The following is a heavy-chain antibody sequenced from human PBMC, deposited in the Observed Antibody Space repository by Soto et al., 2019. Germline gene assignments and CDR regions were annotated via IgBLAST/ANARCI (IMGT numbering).Heavy chain of an antibody. D-gene: IGHD6-6*01. Sequence: GGSLRLSCAASGFTVSSNYMSWVRQAPRKGLEWVSVIYSGGSTYYADSVKGRFTISRDNSKNTLYLQMNSLRAEDTAVYYCARDSNSKDYSSSLNYYYYGMDVWGQGTTVTVSS. V-gene: IGHV3-53*01. CDR2: IYSGGST. CDR1: GFTVSSNY. CDR3: ARDSNSKDYSSSLNYYYYGMDV. J-gene: IGHJ6*02.